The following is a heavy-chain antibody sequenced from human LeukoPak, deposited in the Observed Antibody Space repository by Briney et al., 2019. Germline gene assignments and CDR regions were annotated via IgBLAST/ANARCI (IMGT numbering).Heavy chain of an antibody. Sequence: PSETLSLTCTVSGGSLSIYNWSCIRQPAGKGLGWIGRIYTSGRTKYTPPLKSRVTMSVETSKNQFSLKLSSVTAADTAGYYCARNGVNSDWPPHYWGQGTLVTVSS. V-gene: IGHV4-4*07. CDR3: ARNGVNSDWPPHY. CDR1: GGSLSIYN. CDR2: IYTSGRT. J-gene: IGHJ4*02. D-gene: IGHD6-19*01.